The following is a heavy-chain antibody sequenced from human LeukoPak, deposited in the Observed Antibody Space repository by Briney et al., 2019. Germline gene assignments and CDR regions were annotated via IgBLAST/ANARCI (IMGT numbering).Heavy chain of an antibody. V-gene: IGHV1-2*02. D-gene: IGHD1-1*01. Sequence: GASVKVSCKASGYTFTGYYMHWVRQAPGQGLEWMGWINPNSGGTNYAQKFQGRVTMTRDTSNSTAYMELSRLRSDDTAVYYCARDSGTVNWFDPWGQGTLVTVSS. CDR3: ARDSGTVNWFDP. CDR2: INPNSGGT. J-gene: IGHJ5*02. CDR1: GYTFTGYY.